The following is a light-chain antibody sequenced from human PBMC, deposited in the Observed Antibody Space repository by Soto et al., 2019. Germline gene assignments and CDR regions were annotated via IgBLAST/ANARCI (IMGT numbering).Light chain of an antibody. Sequence: QSVLTQPPSASGTPGQRVTISCSGSSSNIGSNYVYWYQQLPGTAPKLIIYRNSQRPSGVPDRFSGSKSGTSATLAITGLQTGDEADYFCGSWDSSLSLVVFGGGTQLTVL. CDR3: GSWDSSLSLVV. CDR2: RNS. CDR1: SSNIGSNY. V-gene: IGLV1-47*01. J-gene: IGLJ2*01.